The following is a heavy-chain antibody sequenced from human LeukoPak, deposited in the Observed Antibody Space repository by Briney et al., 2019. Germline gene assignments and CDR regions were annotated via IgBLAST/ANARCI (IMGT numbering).Heavy chain of an antibody. Sequence: ASVKVSCKASGYTFTSYGINWVRQAPGQGLEWMGWISTYNGDTNYAQRLQGRVTMTTDTSTSTAYMELRCLRSDDTAVYYCARSYYYDSSAYSDYWGQGTLVIVSS. J-gene: IGHJ4*02. V-gene: IGHV1-18*01. CDR2: ISTYNGDT. D-gene: IGHD3-22*01. CDR1: GYTFTSYG. CDR3: ARSYYYDSSAYSDY.